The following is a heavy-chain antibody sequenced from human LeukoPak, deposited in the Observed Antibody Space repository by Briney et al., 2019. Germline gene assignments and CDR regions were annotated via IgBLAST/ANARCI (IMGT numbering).Heavy chain of an antibody. J-gene: IGHJ4*02. CDR1: GVSMRSYY. Sequence: SETPSLTCNVSGVSMRSYYWSWIRQPPGRGLECIGYIYYSGTNYNPSLQSRVTISLDMSKNQFSLKMNSVTAADTAVYYCARGQVYFDYWGQGALVTVSS. CDR2: IYYSGT. V-gene: IGHV4-59*01. CDR3: ARGQVYFDY.